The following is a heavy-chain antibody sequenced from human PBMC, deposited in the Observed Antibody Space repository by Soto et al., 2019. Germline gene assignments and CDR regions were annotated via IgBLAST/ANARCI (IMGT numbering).Heavy chain of an antibody. V-gene: IGHV1-69*06. CDR1: GGTFSSYA. CDR2: IIPIFGTA. CDR3: ARGNKLRYFDWTLGY. Sequence: SVKVSCKASGGTFSSYAISWVRQAPGQGLEWTGGIIPIFGTANYAQKFQGRVTITADKSTSTAYMELSSLRSEDTAVYYCARGNKLRYFDWTLGYWGQGTLVTVSS. J-gene: IGHJ4*02. D-gene: IGHD3-9*01.